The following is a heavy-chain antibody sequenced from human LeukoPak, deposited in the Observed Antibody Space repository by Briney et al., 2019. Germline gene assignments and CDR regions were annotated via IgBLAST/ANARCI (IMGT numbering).Heavy chain of an antibody. CDR3: ARGYGSSHHN. V-gene: IGHV3-74*01. D-gene: IGHD5-18*01. Sequence: PGGSLRLSCAASGFTFSNYWMHWVRQAPGKGLVWVSRIKSDGSSTSYADSVKGRFTISRDNAKNTLYLQMNSLRAEDTAVYHCARGYGSSHHNWGQGTLVTVSS. CDR2: IKSDGSST. CDR1: GFTFSNYW. J-gene: IGHJ4*02.